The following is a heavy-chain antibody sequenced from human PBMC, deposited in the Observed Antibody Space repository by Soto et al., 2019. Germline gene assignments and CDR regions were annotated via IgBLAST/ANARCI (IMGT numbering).Heavy chain of an antibody. CDR3: TIKTGYSSSWYPYYFDH. D-gene: IGHD6-13*01. V-gene: IGHV3-49*04. CDR2: IKSKGYGGTT. Sequence: SLRLSCIGSGFTFGDYAMSWVRQAAGKGLEWVGFIKSKGYGGTTEYAASVKGRFTISRDDSKSIAYLQMNSLKTEDTAVYYCTIKTGYSSSWYPYYFDHWGQGALVTVSS. J-gene: IGHJ4*02. CDR1: GFTFGDYA.